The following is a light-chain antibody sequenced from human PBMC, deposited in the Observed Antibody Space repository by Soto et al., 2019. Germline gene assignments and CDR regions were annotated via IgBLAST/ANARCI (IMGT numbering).Light chain of an antibody. CDR1: SSDVGGYIY. Sequence: QSVLTQPASVSGSPGQSITISCTGTSSDVGGYIYVSWYQQHPGKAPKLMIYEVSNRPSGVSNRFSGSKSGNTASLTISGLQAEDEAGYYCSSYTSSSPYVFGTGTKVTVL. V-gene: IGLV2-14*01. CDR3: SSYTSSSPYV. CDR2: EVS. J-gene: IGLJ1*01.